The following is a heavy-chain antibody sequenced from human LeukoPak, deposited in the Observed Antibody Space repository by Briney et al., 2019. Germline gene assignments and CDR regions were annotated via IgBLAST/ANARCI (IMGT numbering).Heavy chain of an antibody. CDR2: IYYSGST. Sequence: SETLSLTCTVSGGSISSSTYYWGWIRQPPGKGLEWIGTIYYSGSTYYNPSLKSRVTISVDTSKNQFSLKLSSVTAADMAVDYCARDWDRYAYWGQGTLVTVSS. CDR1: GGSISSSTYY. J-gene: IGHJ4*02. V-gene: IGHV4-39*07. CDR3: ARDWDRYAY. D-gene: IGHD1-26*01.